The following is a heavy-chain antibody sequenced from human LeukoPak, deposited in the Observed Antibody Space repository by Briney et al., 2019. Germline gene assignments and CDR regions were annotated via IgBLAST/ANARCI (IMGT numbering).Heavy chain of an antibody. CDR3: ARLYGDRYFDL. D-gene: IGHD4-17*01. CDR1: GGSISSSTYY. CDR2: IYYSGST. V-gene: IGHV4-39*01. J-gene: IGHJ2*01. Sequence: SETLSLTCTVSGGSISSSTYYWGWIRQPPGKGLEWIGSIYYSGSTYYNPSLKSRVTISVDTSKNQFSLKLSSVTAADTAVYYCARLYGDRYFDLWGRGTLVTVSS.